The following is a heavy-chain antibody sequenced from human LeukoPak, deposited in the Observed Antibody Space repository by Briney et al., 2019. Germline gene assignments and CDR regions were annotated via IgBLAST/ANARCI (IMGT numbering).Heavy chain of an antibody. D-gene: IGHD6-19*01. CDR3: AKDRYSSGWYFSGMDV. V-gene: IGHV3-9*01. Sequence: GGSLRLSCAASGFTFDDYAMHWVRQAPGKGLEWVSGISWNSGSIGYADSVKGRFTISRDNAKSSLYLQMNSLRAEDTALYYCAKDRYSSGWYFSGMDVWGQGTTVTVSS. CDR2: ISWNSGSI. CDR1: GFTFDDYA. J-gene: IGHJ6*02.